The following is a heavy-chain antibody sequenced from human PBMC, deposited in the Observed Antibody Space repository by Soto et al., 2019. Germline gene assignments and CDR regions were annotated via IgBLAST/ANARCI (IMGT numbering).Heavy chain of an antibody. V-gene: IGHV1-2*04. CDR1: GYTFTGYY. J-gene: IGHJ4*02. CDR2: INPNSGGT. CDR3: AREKPGSSTPYDY. D-gene: IGHD6-13*01. Sequence: ASVKVSCKASGYTFTGYYMHWVRQAPGQGLEWMGWINPNSGGTNYAQKFQGWVTMTRDTSISTAYMELSRLRSDDTAVYYCAREKPGSSTPYDYWGQGTLVTVSS.